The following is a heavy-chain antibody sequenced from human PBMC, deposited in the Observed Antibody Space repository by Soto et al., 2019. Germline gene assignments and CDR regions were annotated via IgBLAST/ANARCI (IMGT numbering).Heavy chain of an antibody. CDR3: ARAGFGGESYYYGMDV. J-gene: IGHJ6*02. CDR2: IIPIFGTA. V-gene: IGHV1-69*12. Sequence: QVQLVQSGAEVKKPGSSVKVSCKASGGTFSSYAISWVRQAPGQGLEWMGGIIPIFGTANYVQKFQVRVTIPADDSTSTAYMELSSLRSEDTAVYYCARAGFGGESYYYGMDVWGQGTTVTVSS. CDR1: GGTFSSYA. D-gene: IGHD4-17*01.